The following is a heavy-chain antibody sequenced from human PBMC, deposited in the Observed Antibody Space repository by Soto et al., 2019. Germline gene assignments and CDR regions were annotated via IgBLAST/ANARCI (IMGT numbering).Heavy chain of an antibody. CDR3: ARDRGYGDI. J-gene: IGHJ4*02. Sequence: EVQLVESGGGLVQPGGSLRLSCGASGFSFSSYSMKWVRQAPGKGLECLSYISSSSSSASYADSVKGRFIISRDNAKNSLYLQMNSLRAEDTAVYYCARDRGYGDIWGQGALVTVSS. CDR2: ISSSSSSA. V-gene: IGHV3-48*01. D-gene: IGHD4-17*01. CDR1: GFSFSSYS.